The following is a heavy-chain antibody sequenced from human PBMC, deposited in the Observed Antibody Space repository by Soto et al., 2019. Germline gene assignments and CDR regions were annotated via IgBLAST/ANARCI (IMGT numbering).Heavy chain of an antibody. CDR3: AKRVVVAASGGFDI. CDR2: VSARGGGT. V-gene: IGHV3-23*01. Sequence: EVQLLESGGGLVQPGGSLRLSCAASGFTFGSYSMSWVRQSPGRGLEWVSGVSARGGGTYYADSVKGLFTISRDNSNNTLYLQMNTVRDDDTAIYYCAKRVVVAASGGFDIWGQGTMVTVSS. J-gene: IGHJ3*02. CDR1: GFTFGSYS. D-gene: IGHD2-15*01.